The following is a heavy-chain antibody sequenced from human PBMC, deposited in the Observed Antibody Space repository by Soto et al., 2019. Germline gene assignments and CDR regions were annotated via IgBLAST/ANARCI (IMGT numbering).Heavy chain of an antibody. D-gene: IGHD3-10*01. V-gene: IGHV4-30-2*01. CDR3: ARFSNYYGSGRYYVGYAFDI. CDR1: GGSISSGGYS. J-gene: IGHJ3*02. CDR2: IYQSGST. Sequence: SETLSLTCAVSGGSISSGGYSWSWIRQPPGKGLEWIGYIYQSGSTNYNPSLKSRVTISVDTSKNQFSLKLSSVTAADTAVYYCARFSNYYGSGRYYVGYAFDIWGQGTMVTVSS.